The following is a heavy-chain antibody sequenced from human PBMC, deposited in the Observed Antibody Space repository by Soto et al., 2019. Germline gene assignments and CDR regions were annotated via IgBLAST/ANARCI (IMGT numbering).Heavy chain of an antibody. CDR2: ISSSGGTT. J-gene: IGHJ3*02. D-gene: IGHD1-26*01. CDR1: GFTFRNYA. Sequence: EVQLLESGGGLVQPGGSLRLSCAASGFTFRNYAMSWVRQAPGKGLEWVSTISSSGGTTYYADSVKGRFTISRDISKNSLYLHMNSLRVEDTAVYYWAKAGGTYSLEPFEIWCPGTMVTV. CDR3: AKAGGTYSLEPFEI. V-gene: IGHV3-23*01.